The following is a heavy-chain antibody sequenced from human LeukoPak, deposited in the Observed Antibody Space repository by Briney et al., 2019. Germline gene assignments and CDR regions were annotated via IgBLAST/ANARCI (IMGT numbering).Heavy chain of an antibody. D-gene: IGHD2-15*01. V-gene: IGHV4-59*01. Sequence: SETLSLTCTVSGGSISSYYWSWIRQPPGKGLEWIGYIYYSGSTNYNPSLKSRVTISVETSKNQFSLKLSSVTAADTAVYYCARGARFCSGGSCYYYYYYMDVWGKGTTVTVSS. CDR3: ARGARFCSGGSCYYYYYYMDV. J-gene: IGHJ6*03. CDR1: GGSISSYY. CDR2: IYYSGST.